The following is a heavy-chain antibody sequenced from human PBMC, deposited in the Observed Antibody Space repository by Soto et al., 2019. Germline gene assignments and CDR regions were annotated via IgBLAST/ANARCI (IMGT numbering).Heavy chain of an antibody. J-gene: IGHJ6*02. D-gene: IGHD6-6*01. CDR3: AKGDSGSPSYGMDV. Sequence: GGSLRLSCAASGFSFDDYAMHWVRQVPGKGLEWVSGISWNSGKNGYADSVKGRFTVSRDNTKNSVYLQMNSLRGEDTALYYCAKGDSGSPSYGMDVWGQGTTVTVSS. V-gene: IGHV3-9*01. CDR2: ISWNSGKN. CDR1: GFSFDDYA.